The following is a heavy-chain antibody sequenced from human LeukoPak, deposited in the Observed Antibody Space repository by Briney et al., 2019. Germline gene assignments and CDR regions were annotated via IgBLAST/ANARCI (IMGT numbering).Heavy chain of an antibody. V-gene: IGHV4-30-4*01. D-gene: IGHD7-27*01. CDR3: ARLHWGSGGSGSFDY. Sequence: SETLSLTCTVSGGSISSGDYYWSWVRQPPGKGLEWIGYIFYSGITYYNPSLRSRLTISVDTSKNHFSLKLSSVTAADTAVFYCARLHWGSGGSGSFDYWGQGTLVTVSS. CDR1: GGSISSGDYY. J-gene: IGHJ4*02. CDR2: IFYSGIT.